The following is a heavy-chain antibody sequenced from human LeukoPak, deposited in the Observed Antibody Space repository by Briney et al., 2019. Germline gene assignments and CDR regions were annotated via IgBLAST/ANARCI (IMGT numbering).Heavy chain of an antibody. Sequence: SETLSLTCTVSGGSISSYYWSWIRQPPGMGLEWIGYIYYSGSTYYNPSLKSRVTISVDTSKNQFSLKLSSVTAADTAVYYCARAGDGLVAAAGTTFDYWGQGTLVTVSS. CDR2: IYYSGST. CDR1: GGSISSYY. J-gene: IGHJ4*02. V-gene: IGHV4-59*01. CDR3: ARAGDGLVAAAGTTFDY. D-gene: IGHD6-13*01.